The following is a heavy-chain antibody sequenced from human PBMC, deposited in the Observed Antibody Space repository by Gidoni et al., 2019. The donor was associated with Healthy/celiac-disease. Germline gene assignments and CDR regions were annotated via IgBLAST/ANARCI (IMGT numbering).Heavy chain of an antibody. J-gene: IGHJ6*02. CDR1: GFTFSSYW. D-gene: IGHD3-3*01. V-gene: IGHV3-7*01. CDR3: ARVLSDHYDFWTGYSPGYYGMDV. CDR2: IKQDGSEK. Sequence: EVQLVESGGGLVQPGGSLRLSCAASGFTFSSYWMSWVRQAPGKGLEWVANIKQDGSEKYYVDSVKGRFTISRDNAKNSLYLQMNSLRAEDTAVYYCARVLSDHYDFWTGYSPGYYGMDVWGQGTTVTVSS.